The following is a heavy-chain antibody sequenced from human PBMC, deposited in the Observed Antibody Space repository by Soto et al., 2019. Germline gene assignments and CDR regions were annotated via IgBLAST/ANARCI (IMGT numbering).Heavy chain of an antibody. V-gene: IGHV4-34*01. Sequence: QVQLQQWGAGLLKPSETLSLTCAVYGGSFSGYYWSWIRQPPGKGLEWIGEINHSGSTEYNPALKSRVSIAVDTSKNQSSLKLSSVTAADTAVYYCARASIAYIVVVVAAAGGWFDPWGQGTLVTVSS. CDR3: ARASIAYIVVVVAAAGGWFDP. D-gene: IGHD2-15*01. CDR2: INHSGST. J-gene: IGHJ5*02. CDR1: GGSFSGYY.